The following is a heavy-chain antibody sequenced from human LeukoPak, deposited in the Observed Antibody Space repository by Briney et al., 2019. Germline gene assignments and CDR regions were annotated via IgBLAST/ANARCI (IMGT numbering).Heavy chain of an antibody. CDR3: ASLAVAGTIPFDY. D-gene: IGHD6-19*01. V-gene: IGHV3-21*01. Sequence: GGSLRLSCAASGFTFSIYSMNWVRQSPGKGLEWVSSISSSSSYIYYADSVKGRFTISRDNAKNSLYLQMNSLRAEDTAVYYCASLAVAGTIPFDYWGQGTLVTVSS. J-gene: IGHJ4*02. CDR2: ISSSSSYI. CDR1: GFTFSIYS.